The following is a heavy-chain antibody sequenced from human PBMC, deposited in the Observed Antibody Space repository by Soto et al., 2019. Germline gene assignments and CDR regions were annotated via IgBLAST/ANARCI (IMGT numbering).Heavy chain of an antibody. Sequence: PSETLSLTCIESGGSIRSGGYFWSWVRQQPGKGLEWIGHIYYRGVTSYNPSLESRVAMSVDTSKNEFTLKVNSVTAADTAIYYCARFAKEENPKLQSWYGFDFWGRGTLVTVSS. CDR3: ARFAKEENPKLQSWYGFDF. D-gene: IGHD6-13*01. CDR2: IYYRGVT. V-gene: IGHV4-31*03. J-gene: IGHJ4*02. CDR1: GGSIRSGGYF.